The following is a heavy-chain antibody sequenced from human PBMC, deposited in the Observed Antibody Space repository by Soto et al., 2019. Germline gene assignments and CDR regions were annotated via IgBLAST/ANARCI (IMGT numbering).Heavy chain of an antibody. Sequence: QVQLVESGGGVVQPGRSLRLSCAASGFTFSSYAMHWVRQAPGKGLEWVAVISYDGSNKYYADSVKGRFTISRDNSKNTLYLQMNSLRAEDTAVYYCARDPKGIIAVAGTAVWDDAFDIWGQGTMVTVSS. CDR2: ISYDGSNK. V-gene: IGHV3-30-3*01. CDR3: ARDPKGIIAVAGTAVWDDAFDI. CDR1: GFTFSSYA. J-gene: IGHJ3*02. D-gene: IGHD6-19*01.